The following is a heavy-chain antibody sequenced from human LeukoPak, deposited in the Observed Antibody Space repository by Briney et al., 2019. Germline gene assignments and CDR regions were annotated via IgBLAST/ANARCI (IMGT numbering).Heavy chain of an antibody. D-gene: IGHD3-10*01. Sequence: SETLSLTCGVSGDSITNYFWSWIRQPARGGLEWIGRIDGNGGTNYNPSLWGRVTMSVDTSKNQFSLRVTSVTAADTAVYYCARDQHGSGSYSAFVNWFAPWGRGTLVTVSS. J-gene: IGHJ5*02. CDR3: ARDQHGSGSYSAFVNWFAP. CDR2: IDGNGGT. CDR1: GDSITNYF. V-gene: IGHV4-4*07.